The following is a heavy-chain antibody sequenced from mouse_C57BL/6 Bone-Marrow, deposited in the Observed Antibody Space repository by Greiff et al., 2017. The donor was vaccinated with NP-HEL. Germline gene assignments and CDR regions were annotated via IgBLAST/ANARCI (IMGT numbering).Heavy chain of an antibody. CDR3: ARGPPYYGSSPSWFAY. CDR1: GYTFTSYW. D-gene: IGHD1-1*01. J-gene: IGHJ3*01. V-gene: IGHV1-69*01. Sequence: VQLQQPGAELVMPGASVKLSCKASGYTFTSYWMHWVKQRPGQGLEWIGEIDPSDSYTNYNQKFKGKSTLTVDKSSSTAYMQLSSLTSEDSAVYYCARGPPYYGSSPSWFAYWGQGTLVTVSA. CDR2: IDPSDSYT.